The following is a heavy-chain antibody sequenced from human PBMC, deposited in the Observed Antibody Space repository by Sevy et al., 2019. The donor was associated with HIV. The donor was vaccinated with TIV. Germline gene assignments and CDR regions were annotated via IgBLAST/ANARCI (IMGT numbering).Heavy chain of an antibody. Sequence: SETLSLTCTVSGGSISSGGYYWSWIRQHPGKGLEWIGYIYYSGSTYYHPSLKSRVTISVDTSKNQFSLKLSSVTAADTAVYYCARTQLERESYYYYYGMDVWGQGTTVTVSS. CDR3: ARTQLERESYYYYYGMDV. CDR2: IYYSGST. V-gene: IGHV4-31*03. CDR1: GGSISSGGYY. D-gene: IGHD1-1*01. J-gene: IGHJ6*02.